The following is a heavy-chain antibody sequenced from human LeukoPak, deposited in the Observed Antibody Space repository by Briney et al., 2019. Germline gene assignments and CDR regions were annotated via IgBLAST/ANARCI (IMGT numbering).Heavy chain of an antibody. V-gene: IGHV3-48*01. CDR1: GFTFRSYN. J-gene: IGHJ4*02. D-gene: IGHD4-17*01. Sequence: GGSLRLSCAASGFTFRSYNMNWVRQAPGKGLEWVSYITGGSTTIYYADSVKGRFTISRDNAKNSLYPQMNSLRAEDTAVYYCARDYSTVTTFFDYWGQGTLVTVSS. CDR2: ITGGSTTI. CDR3: ARDYSTVTTFFDY.